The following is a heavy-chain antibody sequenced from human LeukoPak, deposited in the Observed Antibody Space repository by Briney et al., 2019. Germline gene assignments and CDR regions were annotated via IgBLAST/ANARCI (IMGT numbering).Heavy chain of an antibody. J-gene: IGHJ6*03. CDR1: GGSISSGDYY. Sequence: SETLSLTCTVSGGSISSGDYYWSWIRQPPGKGLEWIGYIYYSGSTYYNPSLKSRVTISVDTSKNQFSLKLSSVTAADTAVYYCARDKGAALGYYYYHMDVWGKGTTVTVSS. V-gene: IGHV4-30-4*08. CDR3: ARDKGAALGYYYYHMDV. D-gene: IGHD6-6*01. CDR2: IYYSGST.